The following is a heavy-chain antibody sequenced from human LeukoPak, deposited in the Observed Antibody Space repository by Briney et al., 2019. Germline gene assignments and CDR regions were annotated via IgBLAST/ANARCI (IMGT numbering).Heavy chain of an antibody. D-gene: IGHD3-3*01. CDR2: ISGSGGST. Sequence: QSGGSLRLSCAASGFTFSSYAMSWVRQAPGKGLEWVSAISGSGGSTYYADSVKGRFTISRDNSKNTLYLQMNSLRAEDTAVYYCAKVHASTIFGVVMENPGCFDYWGQGTLVTVSS. V-gene: IGHV3-23*01. CDR3: AKVHASTIFGVVMENPGCFDY. CDR1: GFTFSSYA. J-gene: IGHJ4*02.